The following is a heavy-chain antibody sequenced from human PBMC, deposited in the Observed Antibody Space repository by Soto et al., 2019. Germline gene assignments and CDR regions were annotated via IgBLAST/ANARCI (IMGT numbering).Heavy chain of an antibody. D-gene: IGHD3-22*01. V-gene: IGHV3-23*01. CDR2: ISGSGGST. Sequence: GGSLRLSCAASGFTFSSYAMSWVRQAPGKGLEWVSAISGSGGSTYYADSVEGRFTISRDNSKNTLYLQMNSLRAEDTAVYYCAKEYYYDSSGYFTTLFLFDYWGQGTLVTVSS. J-gene: IGHJ4*02. CDR1: GFTFSSYA. CDR3: AKEYYYDSSGYFTTLFLFDY.